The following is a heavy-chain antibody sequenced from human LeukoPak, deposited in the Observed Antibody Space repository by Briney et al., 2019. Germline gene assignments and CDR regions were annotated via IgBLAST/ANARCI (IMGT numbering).Heavy chain of an antibody. J-gene: IGHJ3*02. D-gene: IGHD2-21*02. CDR3: ARDRGSAYCGGDCYSSAFDI. Sequence: GGSLRLSCAASGFTFSSYAMHWVRQAPGKGLEWVAVISYDGSNKYYADSVKGRFTISRDNSKNTLYLQMNSLRAEDTAVYYCARDRGSAYCGGDCYSSAFDIRGQGTMVTVSS. V-gene: IGHV3-30-3*01. CDR2: ISYDGSNK. CDR1: GFTFSSYA.